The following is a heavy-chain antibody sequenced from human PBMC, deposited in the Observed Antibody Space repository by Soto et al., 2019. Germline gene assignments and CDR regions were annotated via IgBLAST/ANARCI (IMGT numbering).Heavy chain of an antibody. CDR1: SDSISSYY. CDR3: ARRGPRPGWSFDD. CDR2: IYSSGST. V-gene: IGHV4-4*07. J-gene: IGHJ4*02. D-gene: IGHD6-19*01. Sequence: SATLSLTCTVPSDSISSYYWTWIRQPAGKGLEWIGQIYSSGSTNYNPSPNSRVSKSLDTSKKQISLKLLYLTAADTAWHYCARRGPRPGWSFDDWGQGTLFTV.